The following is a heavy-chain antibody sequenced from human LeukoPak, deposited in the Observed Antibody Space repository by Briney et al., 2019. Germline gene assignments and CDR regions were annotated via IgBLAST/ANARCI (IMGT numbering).Heavy chain of an antibody. J-gene: IGHJ4*02. CDR1: GFTFSSYS. CDR3: ARDSYSSGWYDY. V-gene: IGHV3-21*01. Sequence: PGGSLRLSCAASGFTFSSYSMNWVRQAPGKGLEWVSSISSSSSYIYYADSVKGRFTISRDNAKNSLNLQMNSLRAEDTAVYYYARDSYSSGWYDYWGQGTLVTVSS. CDR2: ISSSSSYI. D-gene: IGHD6-19*01.